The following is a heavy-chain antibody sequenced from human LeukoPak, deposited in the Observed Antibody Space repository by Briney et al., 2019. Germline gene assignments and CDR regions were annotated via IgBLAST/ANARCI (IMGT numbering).Heavy chain of an antibody. J-gene: IGHJ4*02. CDR1: GFTFSSYV. CDR3: AKDRQNYYRSGYYFDY. D-gene: IGHD3-10*01. CDR2: ISGSGGST. V-gene: IGHV3-23*01. Sequence: GGSLRFSCAASGFTFSSYVMIWVRQAPGKGLEWVSSISGSGGSTYYADFVKGRFTIFREVSKNTLYLEMNSLRAEDTAVYYCAKDRQNYYRSGYYFDYRGQGTLVTVSS.